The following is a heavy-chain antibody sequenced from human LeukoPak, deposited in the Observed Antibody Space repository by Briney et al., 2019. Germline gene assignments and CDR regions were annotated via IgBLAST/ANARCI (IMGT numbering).Heavy chain of an antibody. V-gene: IGHV3-74*01. CDR3: ASTYPTSHFDF. CDR2: INGDGSNS. D-gene: IGHD3-16*01. CDR1: GFTFTTYW. Sequence: PGGSLRLSCVASGFTFTTYWMLWVRQAPGKGLVWVSRINGDGSNSNYADSAKGRFTISRDNARNALYLHMNGRRSEDTALYYCASTYPTSHFDFWGQGTLVTVSS. J-gene: IGHJ4*02.